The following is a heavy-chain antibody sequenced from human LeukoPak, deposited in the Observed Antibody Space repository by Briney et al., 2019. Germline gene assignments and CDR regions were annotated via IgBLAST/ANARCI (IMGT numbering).Heavy chain of an antibody. Sequence: GGSLRLSCAASGFTVSSNYMTWVRQAPGQGLEWVSVIYFGGTTYYADSVNGRFTISRDNSKNTVYLQMNSLRVEDTAVYYCARGDGVYVYWGQGTLVTVSS. CDR2: IYFGGTT. CDR3: ARGDGVYVY. CDR1: GFTVSSNY. J-gene: IGHJ4*02. D-gene: IGHD5/OR15-5a*01. V-gene: IGHV3-53*01.